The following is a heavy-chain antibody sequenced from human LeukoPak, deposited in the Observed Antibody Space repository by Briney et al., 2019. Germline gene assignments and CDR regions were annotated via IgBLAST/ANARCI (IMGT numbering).Heavy chain of an antibody. D-gene: IGHD3-3*01. V-gene: IGHV3-23*01. J-gene: IGHJ4*02. Sequence: GGSLRLSCAASGFTFSGYAMSWVGQAPGKGLEWVSTISDNGGRTYYADSVRGRFTISRDNAKNSLYLQMNSLRAEDTAVYYCATSPTPSITIFGVVIPEDDYWGQGTLVTVSS. CDR3: ATSPTPSITIFGVVIPEDDY. CDR1: GFTFSGYA. CDR2: ISDNGGRT.